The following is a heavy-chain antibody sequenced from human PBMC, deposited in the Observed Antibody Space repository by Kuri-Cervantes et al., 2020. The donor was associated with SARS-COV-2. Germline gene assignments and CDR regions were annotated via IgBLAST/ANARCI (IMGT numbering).Heavy chain of an antibody. D-gene: IGHD6-19*01. CDR3: ARSPLTRRYSSGWTERYYYYYYMDV. Sequence: GGSLRLSCAASGFTFSSYWMSWVRQAPGKGLEWVANIKQDGSEKYYVDSVKGRFTISRDNAKNSLYLQMNSLRAEDTAVYYCARSPLTRRYSSGWTERYYYYYYMDVWGKGTTVTVSS. CDR1: GFTFSSYW. J-gene: IGHJ6*03. CDR2: IKQDGSEK. V-gene: IGHV3-7*01.